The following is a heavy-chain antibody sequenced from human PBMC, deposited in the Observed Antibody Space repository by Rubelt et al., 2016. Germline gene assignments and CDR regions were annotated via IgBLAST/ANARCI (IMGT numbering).Heavy chain of an antibody. CDR1: GFTFSSYW. J-gene: IGHJ3*02. V-gene: IGHV3-7*03. D-gene: IGHD1-26*01. Sequence: EVQLVESGGGLVKPGGSLRLSCAASGFTFSSYWMSWVRQAPGKGLEWVANIKQDGSEKYYVDSVKGRFTISRDNAKNSLYLQMNSLRAEDTAVYYCAKGYSGSDYPADAFDIWGQGTMVTVSS. CDR2: IKQDGSEK. CDR3: AKGYSGSDYPADAFDI.